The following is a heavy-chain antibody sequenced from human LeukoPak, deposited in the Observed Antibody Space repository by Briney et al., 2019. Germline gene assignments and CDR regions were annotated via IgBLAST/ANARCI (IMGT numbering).Heavy chain of an antibody. CDR3: VKDPRDTYGTNWFVS. V-gene: IGHV3-23*01. J-gene: IGHJ5*01. Sequence: GGSLRLSCAASGFTFSSYAMSWVRQAPGKGLQWVSQISGTGGATWYAGFARDRFTISRDNSKKTLYLQMSGLRVEDTAMYYCVKDPRDTYGTNWFVSWGQGTLLIASS. CDR2: ISGTGGAT. CDR1: GFTFSSYA. D-gene: IGHD2-21*01.